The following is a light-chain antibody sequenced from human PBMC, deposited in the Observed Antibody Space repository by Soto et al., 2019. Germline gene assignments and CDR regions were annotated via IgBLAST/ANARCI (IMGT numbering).Light chain of an antibody. J-gene: IGKJ3*01. CDR1: QSVSSSY. CDR3: QQYGSSPLT. Sequence: EIVLTQSPGTLSLSPGERATLSCRASQSVSSSYLAWYQQKPGQAPRLLIYGASSRATGIPDRFSGSGSGTDFTLTISSLEPEDFAVYSCQQYGSSPLTFGPGTKVDIK. V-gene: IGKV3-20*01. CDR2: GAS.